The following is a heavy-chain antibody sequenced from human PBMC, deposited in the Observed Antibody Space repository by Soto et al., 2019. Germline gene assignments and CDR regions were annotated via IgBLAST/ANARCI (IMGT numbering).Heavy chain of an antibody. CDR1: GYTFTTYS. V-gene: IGHV1-3*01. CDR3: ARAACSSASCYNYYAYGMDV. J-gene: IGHJ6*02. D-gene: IGHD2-15*01. Sequence: ASVKVSCKASGYTFTTYSMHWVRQAPGQRLEWMGWIHAGNGNTEHSQKFQGRVTITRDTSASTAYLELGSLRSEDTAVYYCARAACSSASCYNYYAYGMDVWGQGTAVTVSS. CDR2: IHAGNGNT.